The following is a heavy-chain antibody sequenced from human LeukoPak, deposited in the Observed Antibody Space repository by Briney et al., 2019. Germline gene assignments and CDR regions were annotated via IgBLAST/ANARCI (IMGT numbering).Heavy chain of an antibody. J-gene: IGHJ4*02. V-gene: IGHV4-59*08. CDR2: ISYSGST. CDR1: GDSLSSYY. CDR3: ARHSRPLPASYFDY. Sequence: SETLSLTCTVSGDSLSSYYWSWIRQPPGKGLEWIGCISYSGSTYYNPSLKSRVTISVDTSKNQFSLKLSSVTAADTAVYYCARHSRPLPASYFDYWGQGTLVTVSS.